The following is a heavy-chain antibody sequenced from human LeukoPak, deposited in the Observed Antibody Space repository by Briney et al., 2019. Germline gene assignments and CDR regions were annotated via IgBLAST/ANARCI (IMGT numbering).Heavy chain of an antibody. V-gene: IGHV1-2*02. CDR2: INPNSGGT. D-gene: IGHD3-10*01. Sequence: ASVKVSCKASGYTFTGYYMHWVRQAPGQGLERMGWINPNSGGTNYAQKFQGRVTMTRDTSISTAYMELSRLRSDDTAVYYCARDQAYYYGSGKLNWFDPWGQGTLVTVSS. CDR1: GYTFTGYY. CDR3: ARDQAYYYGSGKLNWFDP. J-gene: IGHJ5*02.